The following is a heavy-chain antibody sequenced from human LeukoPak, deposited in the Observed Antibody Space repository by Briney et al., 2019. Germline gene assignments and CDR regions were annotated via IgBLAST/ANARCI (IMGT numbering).Heavy chain of an antibody. CDR3: ARGAYGSGTYHDFDI. CDR2: IWYDGSNK. D-gene: IGHD3-10*01. V-gene: IGHV3-33*01. CDR1: GFTFSSYG. Sequence: GGSLRLSCAASGFTFSSYGMHWVRQAPGKGLEWVAVIWYDGSNKYYVDSVKGRFTISRDNSKNTLYLQMNSLRAEDTAVYYCARGAYGSGTYHDFDIWGQGTMDTVSS. J-gene: IGHJ3*02.